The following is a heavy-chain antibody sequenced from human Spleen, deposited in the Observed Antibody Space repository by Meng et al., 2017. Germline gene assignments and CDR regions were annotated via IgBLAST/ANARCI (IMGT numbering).Heavy chain of an antibody. CDR3: ARSLLVGQNPDDDY. J-gene: IGHJ4*02. CDR2: IFQTGSA. CDR1: GGSFHIYY. D-gene: IGHD1-26*01. Sequence: SETLSLTCAVYGGSFHIYYWSWVRQSPGKGLEWIGEIFQTGSATYNPSLKSRVTMSIDTSRKQFSLKLKSVTAADTATYYCARSLLVGQNPDDDYWGQGSLVTVSS. V-gene: IGHV4-34*12.